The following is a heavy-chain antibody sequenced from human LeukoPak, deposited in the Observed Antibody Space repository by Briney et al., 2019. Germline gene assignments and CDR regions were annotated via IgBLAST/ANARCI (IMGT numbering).Heavy chain of an antibody. V-gene: IGHV3-7*01. Sequence: PGGSLRLSCAASGFTFSNYWMSWVRQAPGKGLEWVAHINKDGSEVYYVDSVKGRFTISRDNAKNSLSLQMNSLRVEDTAVYYCARDKVTYWGQGTLVTVSS. CDR1: GFTFSNYW. J-gene: IGHJ4*02. CDR2: INKDGSEV. CDR3: ARDKVTY.